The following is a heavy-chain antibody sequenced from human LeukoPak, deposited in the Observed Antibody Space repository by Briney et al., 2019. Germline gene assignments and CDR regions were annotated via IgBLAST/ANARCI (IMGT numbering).Heavy chain of an antibody. V-gene: IGHV3-23*01. D-gene: IGHD2-21*01. CDR1: GFTFSSYA. CDR2: ISGSGGST. Sequence: GGSLRLSCPASGFTFSSYAMSWVRQAPGKGLEWVSAISGSGGSTYYADSVKGRFTISRDNSKNTLYLQMNSLRAEDTAVYYCALMAYCGGDCYRDYWGQGTLVTVSS. CDR3: ALMAYCGGDCYRDY. J-gene: IGHJ4*02.